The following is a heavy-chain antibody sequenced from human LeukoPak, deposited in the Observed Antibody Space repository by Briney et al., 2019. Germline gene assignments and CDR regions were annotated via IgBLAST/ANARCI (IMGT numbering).Heavy chain of an antibody. CDR1: GFQFTSYW. CDR3: ARSLAVAATGYFDY. Sequence: GESLKISCKGSGFQFTSYWIGWVRQMPGKGLEWMGIIYPGDSDTRYSPSFQGQVTISADKSISTAYLQWSSLKASDTAMYYCARSLAVAATGYFDYWGQGTLVTVSS. V-gene: IGHV5-51*01. CDR2: IYPGDSDT. D-gene: IGHD6-19*01. J-gene: IGHJ4*02.